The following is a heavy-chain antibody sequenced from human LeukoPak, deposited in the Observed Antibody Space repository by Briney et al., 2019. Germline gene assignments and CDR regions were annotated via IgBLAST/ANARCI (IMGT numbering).Heavy chain of an antibody. D-gene: IGHD6-19*01. V-gene: IGHV1-2*02. Sequence: ASVKVSCKASGYPFTDFYMHWVRQAPGQGLEWMGWINPNSGVTNYAQKFQGRVTMTRDTSISTAYMELSRLRSDDTAVYYCATEERGWYDYWGQGTLVTVSS. CDR2: INPNSGVT. CDR3: ATEERGWYDY. J-gene: IGHJ4*02. CDR1: GYPFTDFY.